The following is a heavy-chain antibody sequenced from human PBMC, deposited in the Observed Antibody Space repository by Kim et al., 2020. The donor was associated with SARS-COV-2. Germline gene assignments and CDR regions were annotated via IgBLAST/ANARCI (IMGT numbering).Heavy chain of an antibody. Sequence: SETLSLTCTVSDGSLTRGGYYWSWIRQQSGKGPEWVGHIFYRGSTYYNPSLKNRASISVDTSKKQFSLNLTSVTAADTAVYYCARGGGTRFGVVGVGYY. CDR2: IFYRGST. D-gene: IGHD3-3*01. CDR1: DGSLTRGGYY. CDR3: ARGGGTRFGVVGVGYY. V-gene: IGHV4-31*03. J-gene: IGHJ6*01.